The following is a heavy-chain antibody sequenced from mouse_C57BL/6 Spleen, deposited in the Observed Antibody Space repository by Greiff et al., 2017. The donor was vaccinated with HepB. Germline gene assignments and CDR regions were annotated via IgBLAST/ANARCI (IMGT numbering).Heavy chain of an antibody. CDR1: GYTFTSYW. D-gene: IGHD1-1*01. Sequence: QVQLQQSGAELVKPGASVKLSCKASGYTFTSYWMQWVKQRPGQGLEWIGEIDPSDSYTNYNQKFKGKATLTVDTSSSTAYMQLSSLTSEDSAVYYCARDGTDYGSSYGVDYWGQGTTLTVSS. J-gene: IGHJ2*01. V-gene: IGHV1-50*01. CDR2: IDPSDSYT. CDR3: ARDGTDYGSSYGVDY.